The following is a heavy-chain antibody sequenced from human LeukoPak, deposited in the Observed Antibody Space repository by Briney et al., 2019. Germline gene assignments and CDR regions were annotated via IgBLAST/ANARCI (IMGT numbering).Heavy chain of an antibody. CDR3: ARAEGVVVAAHIDV. Sequence: ASVKVSCKASGYTFTRYGIYWVRQAPGQGLEWMGWISGYSGNTNYAQKFQGRVSVTTDTSTSTAYMELRSLRSDDTAVYYCARAEGVVVAAHIDVWGKGTTVTVSS. CDR2: ISGYSGNT. J-gene: IGHJ6*03. D-gene: IGHD2-15*01. V-gene: IGHV1-18*01. CDR1: GYTFTRYG.